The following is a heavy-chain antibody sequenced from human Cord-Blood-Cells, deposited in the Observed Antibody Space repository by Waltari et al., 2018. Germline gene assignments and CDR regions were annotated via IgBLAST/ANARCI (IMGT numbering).Heavy chain of an antibody. D-gene: IGHD4-17*01. J-gene: IGHJ4*02. Sequence: QVQLVQSGAEVKKPGSSVKVSCKASGGTFSSYAISWVRQAPGQGLEWMGGIIPSFWTANYAQKFQGRVTITADESTSTADMELSSLRSEDTAVYYCARGFEVGTYGDYYFDYWGQGTLVTVSS. CDR3: ARGFEVGTYGDYYFDY. CDR1: GGTFSSYA. CDR2: IIPSFWTA. V-gene: IGHV1-69*01.